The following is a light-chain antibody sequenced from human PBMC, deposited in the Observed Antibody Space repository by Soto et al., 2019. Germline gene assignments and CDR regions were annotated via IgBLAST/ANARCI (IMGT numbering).Light chain of an antibody. CDR2: LGS. Sequence: DIVMTQSPLSLSVTPGEPASISCRSSQSLLFRNGYHYLDWYVQKPGQSPQLLISLGSNRASGVSDGFSGSGSGTHFTLKISSVEDEDVGVYFCIQALQTPRTFGQGIKVEIK. V-gene: IGKV2-28*01. J-gene: IGKJ1*01. CDR1: QSLLFRNGYHY. CDR3: IQALQTPRT.